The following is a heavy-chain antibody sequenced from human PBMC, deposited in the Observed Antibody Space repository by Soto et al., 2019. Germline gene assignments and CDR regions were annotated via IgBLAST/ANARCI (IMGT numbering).Heavy chain of an antibody. V-gene: IGHV4-31*03. J-gene: IGHJ4*02. CDR2: IYYSGST. CDR3: ARGLDSFGELLHPYFDY. Sequence: PSETLSLTCTVSGGSISSGGYYWSGIRQHPGKGLEWIGYIYYSGSTYYNPSLKSRVTISVDTSKNQFSLKLSSVTAADTAGYYCARGLDSFGELLHPYFDYCGQGTLVTVSS. D-gene: IGHD3-10*01. CDR1: GGSISSGGYY.